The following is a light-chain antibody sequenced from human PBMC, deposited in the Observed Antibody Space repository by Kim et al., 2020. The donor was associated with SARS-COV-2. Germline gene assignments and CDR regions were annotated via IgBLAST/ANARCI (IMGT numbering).Light chain of an antibody. CDR2: VYSVGRH. J-gene: IGLJ2*01. CDR3: QTWGSGIGV. V-gene: IGLV4-69*01. CDR1: SGRINYA. Sequence: SVKLTCTLGSGRINYAIAWLQQQPGKGPRYLMRVYSVGRHTKGDGIPDRFSGSSSGSEYSLTISSLQSEDEADYYCQTWGSGIGVFGGGTQLTVL.